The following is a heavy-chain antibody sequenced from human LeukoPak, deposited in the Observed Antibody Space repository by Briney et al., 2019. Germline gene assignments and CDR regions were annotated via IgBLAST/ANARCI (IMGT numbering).Heavy chain of an antibody. CDR1: GFTFDDYA. CDR2: ISWNSDSR. J-gene: IGHJ6*03. CDR3: AKDSDPSGYMDV. Sequence: PGGSLRLSCVASGFTFDDYAMHWVRQAPGKGLEWVSGISWNSDSRGYADSVKGRFTISRDNAKNSLYLQMNSLRTEDTALYYCAKDSDPSGYMDVWGKGTTVTISS. V-gene: IGHV3-9*01.